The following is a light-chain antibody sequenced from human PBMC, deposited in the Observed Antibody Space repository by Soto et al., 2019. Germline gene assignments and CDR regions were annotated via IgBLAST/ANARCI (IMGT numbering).Light chain of an antibody. CDR1: QNVLSN. Sequence: EIVMTQSPATLSVSPGERATLSCRASQNVLSNLAWYQQKPGQAPRLLIYGASNRATGIPDRFSGSGSGTDFTLTISRLEPEDFAVYYCQQYGSSGTFGQGTKVE. CDR3: QQYGSSGT. V-gene: IGKV3-20*01. J-gene: IGKJ1*01. CDR2: GAS.